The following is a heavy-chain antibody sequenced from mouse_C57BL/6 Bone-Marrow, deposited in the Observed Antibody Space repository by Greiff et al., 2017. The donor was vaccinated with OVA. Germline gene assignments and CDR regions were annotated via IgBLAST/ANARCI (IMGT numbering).Heavy chain of an antibody. CDR2: IYPGDGDT. D-gene: IGHD1-1*01. V-gene: IGHV1-80*01. Sequence: VQLQQSGAELVKPGASVKISCKASGYAFSSYWMNWVKQRPGKGLEWIGQIYPGDGDTNYNGKFKGKATLTADKSSSTAYMQLSSLTSEDSAVYFCAIITTVVSMDYWGQGTSVTVSS. J-gene: IGHJ4*01. CDR3: AIITTVVSMDY. CDR1: GYAFSSYW.